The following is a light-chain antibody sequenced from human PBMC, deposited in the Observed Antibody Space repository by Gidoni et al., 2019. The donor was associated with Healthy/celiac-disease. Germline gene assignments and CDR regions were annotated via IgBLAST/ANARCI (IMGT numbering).Light chain of an antibody. J-gene: IGKJ4*01. CDR1: QGIRND. V-gene: IGKV1-6*01. Sequence: AIQMTQSPSSLSASVGDRVTITCRASQGIRNDLGWYQQKPGKAPKLLIYAASRLQSGVPSMFIVSGSGTDFTLTISSLQPEDFATYYCLQDYNYPLTFXGXTKVEIK. CDR3: LQDYNYPLT. CDR2: AAS.